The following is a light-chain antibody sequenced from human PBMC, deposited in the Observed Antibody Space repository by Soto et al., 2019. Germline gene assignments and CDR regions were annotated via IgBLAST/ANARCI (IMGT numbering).Light chain of an antibody. V-gene: IGLV2-14*01. CDR1: SSDVGGYNY. Sequence: QSVLTQPASVSGSPGQSITISCTGTSSDVGGYNYVSWHQQHPGKAPKLMIYDVSNRPSGVSNRFSGSKSGNTASLTISGLQAEDEADYYCSSYTSSSTSDVVFGGGTKLTVL. CDR2: DVS. CDR3: SSYTSSSTSDVV. J-gene: IGLJ2*01.